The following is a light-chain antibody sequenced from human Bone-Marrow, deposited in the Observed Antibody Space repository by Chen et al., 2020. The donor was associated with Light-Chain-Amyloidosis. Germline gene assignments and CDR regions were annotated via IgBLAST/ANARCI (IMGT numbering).Light chain of an antibody. Sequence: DVVMTQTPLSLSVTPGQPASISCKSRQSLLYSNGVTYLYWFLQKPGQPPQLLIYEAFNRFSRVPHRFSGSGSGTDFTLKISRVESEDVGTYYCMQSIHLRTFGQGTKVEIK. CDR1: QSLLYSNGVTY. CDR2: EAF. CDR3: MQSIHLRT. J-gene: IGKJ1*01. V-gene: IGKV2D-29*01.